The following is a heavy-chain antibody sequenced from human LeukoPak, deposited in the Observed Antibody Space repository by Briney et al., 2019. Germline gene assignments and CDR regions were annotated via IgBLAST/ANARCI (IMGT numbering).Heavy chain of an antibody. V-gene: IGHV4-59*01. J-gene: IGHJ4*02. Sequence: PSETLSLTCTVSGGSISSYYWSWIRQPPGKGLEWIGYIYYSRSTNYNPSLKSRVTISVDTSKNQFSLKLSSVTGADTAVYYCAGAAVTPQGFDYWGQGTLVTVSS. CDR3: AGAAVTPQGFDY. CDR1: GGSISSYY. D-gene: IGHD6-19*01. CDR2: IYYSRST.